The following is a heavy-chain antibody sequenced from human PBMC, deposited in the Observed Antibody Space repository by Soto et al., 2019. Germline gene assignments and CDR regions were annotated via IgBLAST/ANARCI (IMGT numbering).Heavy chain of an antibody. CDR3: AHGSGWLSDY. D-gene: IGHD6-19*01. J-gene: IGHJ4*02. Sequence: QITLKESGPTLVKPTQTLTLTWTFSGFSLSSPAVGVNWIRQPPGKALEWLALIYWNDNNQYSPSLRSRLTITKDTSKNQVVLTMTNVDPADTATYYCAHGSGWLSDYWGQGTLVTVSS. CDR1: GFSLSSPAVG. CDR2: IYWNDNN. V-gene: IGHV2-5*01.